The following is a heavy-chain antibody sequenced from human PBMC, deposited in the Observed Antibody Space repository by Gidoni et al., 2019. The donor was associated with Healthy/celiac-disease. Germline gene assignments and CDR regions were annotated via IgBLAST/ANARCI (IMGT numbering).Heavy chain of an antibody. V-gene: IGHV1-3*05. D-gene: IGHD3-3*01. CDR2: INAGNGNT. Sequence: QVQLVQSGAEEKKPGASVKVSCKASGYTLTSYAMHWVRQAPGQRLEWMGWINAGNGNTKYSQKFQGRVTITRDTSASTAYMELSSLRSEDTVVYYCARESGGYDFWSGYLVYSWNYFDYWGQGTLVTVSS. CDR1: GYTLTSYA. J-gene: IGHJ4*02. CDR3: ARESGGYDFWSGYLVYSWNYFDY.